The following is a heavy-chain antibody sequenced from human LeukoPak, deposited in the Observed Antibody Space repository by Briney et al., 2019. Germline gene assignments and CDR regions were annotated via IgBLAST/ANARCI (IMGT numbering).Heavy chain of an antibody. D-gene: IGHD4-17*01. CDR3: ASQDYVPPSDPAAQH. V-gene: IGHV1-69*04. CDR1: GGTFSSYA. Sequence: RGASVKVSCKASGGTFSSYAISWVRQAPGQGLEWMGRIIPILGIANYAQKFQGRVTITADKSTSTAYMELSSLRSEDTAVYYCASQDYVPPSDPAAQHWGQGTLVTVSS. J-gene: IGHJ1*01. CDR2: IIPILGIA.